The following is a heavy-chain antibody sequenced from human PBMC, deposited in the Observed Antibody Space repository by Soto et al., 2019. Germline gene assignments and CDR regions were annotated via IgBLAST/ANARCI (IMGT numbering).Heavy chain of an antibody. J-gene: IGHJ4*02. D-gene: IGHD3-10*01. CDR1: GYTFSNYL. V-gene: IGHV1-3*01. Sequence: QVQLVQSGAEVKKPGASVKVSCKASGYTFSNYLLHWVRQAPGQRLEWMGWINDGNGNTKYSQKFQGRVTLTRDTSASTAYMELSGLRSEDTAVYYCASPSYGSGNFYWGQGTLVTVSS. CDR3: ASPSYGSGNFY. CDR2: INDGNGNT.